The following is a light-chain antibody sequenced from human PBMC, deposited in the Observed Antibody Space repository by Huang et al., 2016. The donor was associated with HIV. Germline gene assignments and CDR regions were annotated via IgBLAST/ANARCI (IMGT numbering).Light chain of an antibody. Sequence: EIVLTQSTATLSFFPGQRVSLSCRASQNINTHLAWYQQIPGQPSRLLIYDASSRVPGVAARFSGSGSGTDFTLTISSLESEDFATYYCQQRVNGLTFGGGTKV. CDR2: DAS. CDR1: QNINTH. V-gene: IGKV3-11*01. J-gene: IGKJ4*01. CDR3: QQRVNGLT.